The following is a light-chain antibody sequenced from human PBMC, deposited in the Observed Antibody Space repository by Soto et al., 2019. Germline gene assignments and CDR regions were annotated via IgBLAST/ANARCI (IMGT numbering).Light chain of an antibody. CDR3: QQRNSFPYT. V-gene: IGKV1-12*02. CDR1: QGICSW. CDR2: GAS. Sequence: DIQMTQSPSSVSASVGDRVTITCRASQGICSWLACFQLNPGKAPKALIYGASTWQSGVPSRFSGCGSGTDFTLTISSRQPENVAAYHCQQRNSFPYTFGQGTKLEI. J-gene: IGKJ2*01.